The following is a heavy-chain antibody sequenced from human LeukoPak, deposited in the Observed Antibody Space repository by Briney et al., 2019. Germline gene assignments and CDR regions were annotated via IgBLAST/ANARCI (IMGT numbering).Heavy chain of an antibody. CDR1: GFTFSSYG. D-gene: IGHD3-10*01. V-gene: IGHV3-33*01. CDR3: ARVPYGSGSYWVDY. CDR2: IWYDGSNK. J-gene: IGHJ4*02. Sequence: GGSLRLSCAASGFTFSSYGMHWVRQAPGKGLEWVAVIWYDGSNKYYADSVKGRFTISRDNSKNTLYLQMSSLRAEDAAVYYCARVPYGSGSYWVDYWGQGTLVTVSS.